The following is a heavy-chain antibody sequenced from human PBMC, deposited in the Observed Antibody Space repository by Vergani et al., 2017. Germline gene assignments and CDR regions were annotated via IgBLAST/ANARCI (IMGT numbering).Heavy chain of an antibody. CDR2: ICSSSSYI. CDR3: ARDRYYLCSGSYPYFYYYGLDV. J-gene: IGHJ6*02. CDR1: GFTFSSYS. D-gene: IGHD3-10*01. V-gene: IGHV3-21*01. Sequence: EVQLVESGGGLVKRGGSLRLSCAASGFTFSSYSMNWVRQAPGKGLEWVSSICSSSSYIHYSNSLKGRFTISRDNAKSALYLQMNSLRAEDTGVYYCARDRYYLCSGSYPYFYYYGLDVWGQGTAVTVSS.